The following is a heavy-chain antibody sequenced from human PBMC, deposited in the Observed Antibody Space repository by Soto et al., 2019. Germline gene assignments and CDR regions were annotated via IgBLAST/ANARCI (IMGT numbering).Heavy chain of an antibody. J-gene: IGHJ4*02. V-gene: IGHV3-7*04. CDR2: IKQDETEK. Sequence: GGSLRLSCAASGFTFSSYWMSWVRQAPGKGLEWVANIKQDETEKYYVDSVKGRFTISRDNAKNSPYLQMNSLRAEDTAVYYCARLVSAAANDYWGQGTLVTVSS. CDR3: ARLVSAAANDY. CDR1: GFTFSSYW. D-gene: IGHD2-15*01.